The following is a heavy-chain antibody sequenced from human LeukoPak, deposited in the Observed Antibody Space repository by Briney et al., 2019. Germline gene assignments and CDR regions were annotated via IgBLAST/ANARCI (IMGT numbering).Heavy chain of an antibody. J-gene: IGHJ5*02. D-gene: IGHD3-10*01. Sequence: SETLSLTCAVYGGSFSGYYWSWIRQPPGKGLEWIGEINHSGSTNYNPSLKSRVTISVDTSKNQFSLKLSSVTAADTAVYYCARVARLLWSKQNWFDPWGQGTLVTVSS. CDR1: GGSFSGYY. V-gene: IGHV4-34*01. CDR2: INHSGST. CDR3: ARVARLLWSKQNWFDP.